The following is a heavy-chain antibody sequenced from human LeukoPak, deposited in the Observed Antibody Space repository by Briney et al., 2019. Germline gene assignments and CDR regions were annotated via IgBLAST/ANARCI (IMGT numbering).Heavy chain of an antibody. D-gene: IGHD3-16*01. CDR2: IYYSGST. CDR1: GGSISSNNYY. J-gene: IGHJ5*02. V-gene: IGHV4-39*07. CDR3: ARDSSDYDYVWGSYSWFDP. Sequence: SETLSLTCTVSGGSISSNNYYWGWIRQPPGEGLEWIGSIYYSGSTYYNPSLKSRVTISVDTSKNQFSLKLSSVTAADTAVYYCARDSSDYDYVWGSYSWFDPWGQGTLVTVSS.